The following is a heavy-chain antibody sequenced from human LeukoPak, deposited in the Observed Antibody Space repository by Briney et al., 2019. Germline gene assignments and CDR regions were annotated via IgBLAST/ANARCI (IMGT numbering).Heavy chain of an antibody. D-gene: IGHD6-19*01. J-gene: IGHJ3*02. CDR3: ARQIAVAGEWAFDI. CDR1: GGSIRSGPFY. Sequence: PSETLSLTCTVFGGSIRSGPFYWGWIRQPPWKGLEWIGSIFHSGNTYYKPSLKGRVTMSVDTSKNQFSLRVSSVTAADTAVYSCARQIAVAGEWAFDIWGRGTMVTVSS. V-gene: IGHV4-39*01. CDR2: IFHSGNT.